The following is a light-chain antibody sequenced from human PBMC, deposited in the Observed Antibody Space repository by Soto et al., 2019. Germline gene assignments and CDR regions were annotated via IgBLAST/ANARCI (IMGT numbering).Light chain of an antibody. Sequence: EIVLTQSPATLSLSPGERATLSCRASQNVRSYLAWYQQKPGQAPRLLIHDASSRATGIPDRFSGSGSGTDFTLTISSLEPEDSAVYYCQQRNNWPTSNFGQGTRLEIK. CDR2: DAS. J-gene: IGKJ5*01. V-gene: IGKV3-11*01. CDR3: QQRNNWPTSN. CDR1: QNVRSY.